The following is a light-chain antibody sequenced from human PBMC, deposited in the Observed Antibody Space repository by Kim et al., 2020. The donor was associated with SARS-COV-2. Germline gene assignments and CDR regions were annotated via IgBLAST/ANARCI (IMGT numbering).Light chain of an antibody. CDR3: QQRDMWPLT. CDR2: NAA. Sequence: IVLTQSPGTLSLSPGERASLSCRASQSVRSALAWYQQKPGQAPRLLIYNAANRASGVPARFSGGGSETDFSLTISSLEPEDFAVYYCQQRDMWPLTFGGGTKVDIK. J-gene: IGKJ4*01. V-gene: IGKV3-11*01. CDR1: QSVRSA.